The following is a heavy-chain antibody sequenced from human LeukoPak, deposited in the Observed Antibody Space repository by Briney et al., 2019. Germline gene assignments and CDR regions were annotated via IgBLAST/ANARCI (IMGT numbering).Heavy chain of an antibody. CDR3: AREAPSRSRSYYFDY. J-gene: IGHJ4*02. CDR2: IYSGGST. V-gene: IGHV3-66*01. Sequence: GGSLRLSCAASGFTFSSYSMNWVRQAPGKGLEWVSVIYSGGSTYYEDSVKGGFTISRDNSKNTLYLQMNSLRAEDTAVYYCAREAPSRSRSYYFDYWGQGTLVTVSS. D-gene: IGHD1-26*01. CDR1: GFTFSSYS.